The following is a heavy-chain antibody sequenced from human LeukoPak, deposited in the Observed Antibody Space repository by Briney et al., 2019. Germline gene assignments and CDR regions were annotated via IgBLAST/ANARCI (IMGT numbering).Heavy chain of an antibody. CDR2: TYTSGST. D-gene: IGHD3-3*01. Sequence: SETLSLTCAVSGGSISSYYWSWIRQPAGKGLEWIGRTYTSGSTNYNPSLKSRVTMSVDTSKNQFSLKLSSVTAADTAVYYCARATIFGGYNWFDPWGQGTLVTVSS. CDR1: GGSISSYY. J-gene: IGHJ5*02. V-gene: IGHV4-4*07. CDR3: ARATIFGGYNWFDP.